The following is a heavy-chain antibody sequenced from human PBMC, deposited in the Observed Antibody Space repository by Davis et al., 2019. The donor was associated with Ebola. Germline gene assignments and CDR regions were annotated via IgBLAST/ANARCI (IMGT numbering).Heavy chain of an antibody. CDR1: GDSVSSNSAA. CDR3: ARGRMYAGGWHFDY. V-gene: IGHV6-1*01. J-gene: IGHJ4*02. Sequence: SQTLSLTCAISGDSVSSNSAAWNWIRQSPSRGLEWLGRTYFRSKWYSDYAVSVQSRITINSDTSKNQFSLHLNSVTPEDTAVYYCARGRMYAGGWHFDYWGQGTLVTVSS. CDR2: TYFRSKWYS. D-gene: IGHD6-19*01.